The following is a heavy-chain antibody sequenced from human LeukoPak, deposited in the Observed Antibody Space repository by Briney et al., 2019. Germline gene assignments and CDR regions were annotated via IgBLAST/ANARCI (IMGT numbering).Heavy chain of an antibody. V-gene: IGHV3-74*01. Sequence: GGSLRLSCAVSGFTFSSYWMHWVRQAPGKGLVWVSRINSDGSSTSYADSVKGRFTISRDNAKNTLYLQMNSLRAEDTALYYCARVPPDVYGDYYYFDYWGQGTLVTVSS. CDR1: GFTFSSYW. D-gene: IGHD4-17*01. CDR2: INSDGSST. CDR3: ARVPPDVYGDYYYFDY. J-gene: IGHJ4*02.